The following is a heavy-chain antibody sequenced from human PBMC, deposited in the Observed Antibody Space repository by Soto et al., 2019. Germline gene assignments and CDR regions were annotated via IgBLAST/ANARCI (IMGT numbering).Heavy chain of an antibody. Sequence: GASVKVSCKASGYTFTGYYMHWVRQAPGQGLEWMGWINPNSGGTNYAQKFQGWVTMTRDTSISTAYMELSRLRSDDTAVYYCAKDRSRRVFDAVECFQNWGQGTQVTVSS. V-gene: IGHV1-2*04. D-gene: IGHD2-15*01. CDR1: GYTFTGYY. J-gene: IGHJ4*02. CDR2: INPNSGGT. CDR3: AKDRSRRVFDAVECFQN.